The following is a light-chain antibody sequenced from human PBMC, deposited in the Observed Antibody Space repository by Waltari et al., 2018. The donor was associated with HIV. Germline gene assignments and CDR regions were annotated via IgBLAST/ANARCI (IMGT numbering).Light chain of an antibody. V-gene: IGKV3-20*01. J-gene: IGKJ1*01. Sequence: IVLTQSPATLSLSPGERATLSCRASQSIIRNYLVWYQQKPDQAPMLLIYGASTRATGIPDRFSGSGSGTDFTLTISRLEPEDFAVYYCQQYGSSPWTFGQGTKVEIK. CDR3: QQYGSSPWT. CDR2: GAS. CDR1: QSIIRNY.